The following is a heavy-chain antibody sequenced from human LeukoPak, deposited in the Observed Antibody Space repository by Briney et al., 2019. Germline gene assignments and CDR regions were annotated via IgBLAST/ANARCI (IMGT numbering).Heavy chain of an antibody. CDR1: GYTFTNYG. CDR2: ISGYNGHT. V-gene: IGHV1-18*01. Sequence: ASVKVSCKASGYTFTNYGITWVRQAPGQGLEWMGWISGYNGHTNYAQKLQGRVTMTTDTSTSTAYMELWSLRSDDTAMYYCAGMMTPRLYYDSSGYYYGAFDIWGQGTMVTVSS. D-gene: IGHD3-22*01. J-gene: IGHJ3*02. CDR3: AGMMTPRLYYDSSGYYYGAFDI.